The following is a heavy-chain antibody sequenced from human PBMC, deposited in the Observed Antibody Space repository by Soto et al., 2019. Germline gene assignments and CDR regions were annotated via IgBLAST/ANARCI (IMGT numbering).Heavy chain of an antibody. CDR2: INAANGDT. J-gene: IGHJ5*02. CDR1: GYTFTSYG. CDR3: VRRHVSATGIDWFDP. D-gene: IGHD6-13*01. Sequence: ASVKVSCKASGYTFTSYGIHWGRQAPGQRLEWMGWINAANGDTKYSRKFQGRVTITRDTSASTAYMELSSLRSEDTAVYYCVRRHVSATGIDWFDPWGQGTLVTVSS. V-gene: IGHV1-3*01.